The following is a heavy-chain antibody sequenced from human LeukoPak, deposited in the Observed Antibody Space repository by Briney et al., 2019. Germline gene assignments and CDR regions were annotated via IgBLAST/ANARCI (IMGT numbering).Heavy chain of an antibody. CDR2: ISGSGGST. CDR3: AKPYYDYIWRSHVPIGDDAFDI. Sequence: GGSLRLSCAASGFTFSSYAMSWVRQAPGKGLEWVSAISGSGGSTYYADSVKGRFTISRDNSKNTLYLQMNSLRAEDTAVYYCAKPYYDYIWRSHVPIGDDAFDIWGQGTMVTVSS. J-gene: IGHJ3*02. V-gene: IGHV3-23*01. CDR1: GFTFSSYA. D-gene: IGHD3-16*01.